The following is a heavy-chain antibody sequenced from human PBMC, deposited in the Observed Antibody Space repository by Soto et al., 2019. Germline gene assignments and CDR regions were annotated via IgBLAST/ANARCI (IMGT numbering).Heavy chain of an antibody. D-gene: IGHD3-10*01. CDR2: INPSGGST. V-gene: IGHV1-46*01. CDR3: AREYSGTNYRVFDS. J-gene: IGHJ4*02. Sequence: QVQLVQSGAEVKKPGASVKVPCKASGYIFTSYYIHWVRQAPGQGLEWMGIINPSGGSTTYAQRFQGRVTMARDTSTSTVYMDLSSLRSEDTAVYYCAREYSGTNYRVFDSWGQGTLVTVSS. CDR1: GYIFTSYY.